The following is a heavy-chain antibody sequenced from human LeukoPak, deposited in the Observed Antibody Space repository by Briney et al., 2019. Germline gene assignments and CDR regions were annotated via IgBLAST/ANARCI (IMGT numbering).Heavy chain of an antibody. D-gene: IGHD1-26*01. CDR2: ISSSSSYI. CDR3: VRDRGTYRPIDY. Sequence: GGSLRLSGAASGFTFSSYSMNWVRQAPGKGLEWVSSISSSSSYIYYADSVKGRFTISRDNAQNSLYLQMNSLRAEDTAIYYCVRDRGTYRPIDYWGQGTLVTVSS. J-gene: IGHJ4*02. V-gene: IGHV3-21*04. CDR1: GFTFSSYS.